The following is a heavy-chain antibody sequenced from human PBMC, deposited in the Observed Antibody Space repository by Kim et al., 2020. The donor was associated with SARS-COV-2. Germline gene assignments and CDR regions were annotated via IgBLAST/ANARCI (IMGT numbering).Heavy chain of an antibody. Sequence: NYSPSFQGHVTISADKSISTASLHWNSLKASDTAIYYCARHSGVADPFDYWGQGTLVTVSS. CDR3: ARHSGVADPFDY. D-gene: IGHD6-19*01. J-gene: IGHJ4*02. V-gene: IGHV5-10-1*01.